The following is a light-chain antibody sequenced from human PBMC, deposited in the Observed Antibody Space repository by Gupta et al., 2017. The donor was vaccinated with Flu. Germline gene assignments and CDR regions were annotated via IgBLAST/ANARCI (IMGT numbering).Light chain of an antibody. Sequence: LTCASSTGAVTSGHYPYWFQQKPGQAPRSLIFDTNDKYSWTPARFSGSLLGGKAALTLSGAQPEDAAEYYSMPCYRGDRPVFGTGTQVTV. V-gene: IGLV7-46*01. CDR1: TGAVTSGHY. CDR3: MPCYRGDRPV. CDR2: DTN. J-gene: IGLJ1*01.